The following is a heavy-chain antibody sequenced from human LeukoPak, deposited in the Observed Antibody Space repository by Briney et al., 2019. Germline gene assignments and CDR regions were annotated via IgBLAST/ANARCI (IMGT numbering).Heavy chain of an antibody. CDR1: GYSFTSYW. CDR2: IYPGDSDT. V-gene: IGHV5-51*01. CDR3: ARHLYGSGPGGDDYYGMDV. J-gene: IGHJ6*02. Sequence: GESLEISYKGSGYSFTSYWIGWGRRMPGKGLEWMGIIYPGDSDTRYSPSFQGQVTISADKSISTAYLQWSSLKASDTAMYYCARHLYGSGPGGDDYYGMDVWGQGTTVTVSS. D-gene: IGHD3-10*01.